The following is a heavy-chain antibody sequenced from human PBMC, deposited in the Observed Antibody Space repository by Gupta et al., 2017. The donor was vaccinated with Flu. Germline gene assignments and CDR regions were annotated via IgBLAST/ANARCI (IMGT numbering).Heavy chain of an antibody. Sequence: PGKGLEWVARIRSTADGGTIDSAARVKGKFTIARDDSKSTLYQQMNSVKTEDTAVYYGTTLMAYCSAGSCVKAPYYYDMDVWGQGTTVTVSS. CDR3: TTLMAYCSAGSCVKAPYYYDMDV. D-gene: IGHD2-15*01. J-gene: IGHJ6*02. V-gene: IGHV3-15*01. CDR2: IRSTADGGTI.